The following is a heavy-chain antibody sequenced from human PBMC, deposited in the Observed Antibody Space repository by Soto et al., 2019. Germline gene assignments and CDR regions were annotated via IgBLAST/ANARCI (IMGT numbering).Heavy chain of an antibody. Sequence: DVQLVESWGGLVQPGGSLRLSCTASGFTFSKFWMSWVRQAPGKGLEWVANIKHDGSQSYYVDSVKGRFTISRDNAKNSLYLQVNSLRVDDTAFYYCARLLLYSASGRGWFDPRGQGTLVTVSS. CDR3: ARLLLYSASGRGWFDP. J-gene: IGHJ5*02. CDR2: IKHDGSQS. D-gene: IGHD2-2*02. CDR1: GFTFSKFW. V-gene: IGHV3-7*03.